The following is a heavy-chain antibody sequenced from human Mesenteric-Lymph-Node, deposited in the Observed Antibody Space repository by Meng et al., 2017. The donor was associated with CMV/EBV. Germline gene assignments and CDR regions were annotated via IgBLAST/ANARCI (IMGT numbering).Heavy chain of an antibody. CDR1: GSFSGYY. V-gene: IGHV4-34*01. CDR3: ARGRGYCSSTSCYYFDY. D-gene: IGHD2-2*01. CDR2: INHSGST. Sequence: GSFSGYYWSWIRQPPGKGLEWIGEINHSGSTNYNPSLKSRVTISVDTSKNQFSLKLSSVTAADTAVYYCARGRGYCSSTSCYYFDYWGQGTLVTVSS. J-gene: IGHJ4*02.